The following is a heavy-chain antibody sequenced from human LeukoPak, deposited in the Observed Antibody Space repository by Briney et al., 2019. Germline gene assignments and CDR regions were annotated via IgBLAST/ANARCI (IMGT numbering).Heavy chain of an antibody. CDR1: GFTFSSYS. V-gene: IGHV3-21*01. Sequence: GGSLRLSCAASGFTFSSYSMNWVRQAPGKGLEWVSSISSSSSYIYYADSVKGRFTISRDNAKNSLYLQMNSLRAEDTAVYYCARDRYYDFWSGYYLVGMDVWGQGTTVTVSS. CDR3: ARDRYYDFWSGYYLVGMDV. J-gene: IGHJ6*02. CDR2: ISSSSSYI. D-gene: IGHD3-3*01.